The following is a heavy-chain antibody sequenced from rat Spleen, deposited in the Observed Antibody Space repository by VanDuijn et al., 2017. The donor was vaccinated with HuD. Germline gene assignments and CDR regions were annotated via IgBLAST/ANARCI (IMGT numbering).Heavy chain of an antibody. J-gene: IGHJ2*01. V-gene: IGHV5-20*01. CDR1: GFTFSDYY. CDR3: TTDGVPTIAAIMRDY. D-gene: IGHD1-2*01. CDR2: ISYDGGTT. Sequence: EVQLVESGGGLVQPGRSLKLSCAASGFTFSDYYMAWVRQAPTKGLEWVASISYDGGTTYYRDSVKGRFTISRDNAKSSLYLQMDSLRSEDTATYYCTTDGVPTIAAIMRDYWGQGVMVTVSS.